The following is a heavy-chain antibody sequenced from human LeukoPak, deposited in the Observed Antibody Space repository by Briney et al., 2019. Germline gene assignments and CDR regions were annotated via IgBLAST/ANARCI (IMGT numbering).Heavy chain of an antibody. CDR2: ISYDGSNK. CDR3: ARDLSSTSFSRFDP. D-gene: IGHD2-2*01. J-gene: IGHJ5*02. Sequence: PAGRSLRLSCAASGFTFSSYAMHWVRQAPGKGLEWVAVISYDGSNKYYADSVEGRFTISRDNSKNALYLQMNSLRAEDTAVYYCARDLSSTSFSRFDPWGQGTLVTVSS. V-gene: IGHV3-30-3*01. CDR1: GFTFSSYA.